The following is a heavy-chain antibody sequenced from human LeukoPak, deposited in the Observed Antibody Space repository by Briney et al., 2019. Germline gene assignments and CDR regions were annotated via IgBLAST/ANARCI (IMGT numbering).Heavy chain of an antibody. CDR1: GFTFDDYA. CDR3: AKGRDKYQLLSKNWFDP. CDR2: ISWNSGSI. D-gene: IGHD2-2*01. Sequence: GGSLRLSCAASGFTFDDYAMHWVRQAPGKGLEWVSGISWNSGSIGYADSVKGRFTISRDNAKNSLYLQMNSLRAEDTALYYCAKGRDKYQLLSKNWFDPWGQGTLLTVSS. J-gene: IGHJ5*02. V-gene: IGHV3-9*01.